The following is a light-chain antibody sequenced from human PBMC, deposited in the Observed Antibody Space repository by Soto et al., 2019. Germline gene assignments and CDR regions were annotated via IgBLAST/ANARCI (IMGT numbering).Light chain of an antibody. CDR3: QQSYSAPQT. CDR1: QDISNY. Sequence: IQMTQSPSSLSASVGDRVTITCQASQDISNYLNWYQQKPGKAPTLLIYAASILQSGVPSRFSGSGSGTDFTLTISSLQPEDFATYHCQQSYSAPQTFGQGTKVDIK. J-gene: IGKJ1*01. CDR2: AAS. V-gene: IGKV1-39*01.